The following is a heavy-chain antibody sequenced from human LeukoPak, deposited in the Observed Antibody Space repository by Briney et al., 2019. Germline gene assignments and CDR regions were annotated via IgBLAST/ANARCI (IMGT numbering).Heavy chain of an antibody. CDR2: IHYSGST. CDR1: GGSIRSYY. J-gene: IGHJ4*02. V-gene: IGHV4-59*08. D-gene: IGHD3-3*01. Sequence: PSETLSLTCTVSGGSIRSYYWSWIRQPPGKGLEWIGYIHYSGSTKYNPSLKSRVTISVDTSENQFSLKLSSVTAADTAVYYCARQAYDFWSGYSRPHFDYWGQGTLVTVSS. CDR3: ARQAYDFWSGYSRPHFDY.